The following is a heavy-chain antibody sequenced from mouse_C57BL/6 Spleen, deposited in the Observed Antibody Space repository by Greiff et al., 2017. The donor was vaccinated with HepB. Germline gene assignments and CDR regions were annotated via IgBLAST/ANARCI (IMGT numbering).Heavy chain of an antibody. D-gene: IGHD1-1*01. J-gene: IGHJ2*01. CDR2: IYPGDGDT. V-gene: IGHV1-80*01. CDR3: ARGFTTVVPDY. CDR1: GYAFSSYW. Sequence: VQLQQSGAELVKPGASVKISCKASGYAFSSYWMNWVKQRPGKGLEWIGQIYPGDGDTNYNGKFKGKATLTAGKSSSTAYMQLSSLTSEDSAVYFCARGFTTVVPDYWGQGTTLTVSS.